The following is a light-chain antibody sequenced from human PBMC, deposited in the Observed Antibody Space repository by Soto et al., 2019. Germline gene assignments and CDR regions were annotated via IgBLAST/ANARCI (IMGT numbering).Light chain of an antibody. CDR3: GTWDSSLTAGV. CDR2: DNN. CDR1: TSNIGDNS. Sequence: QSVLTQPPSVSAAPGQKVTISCSGATSNIGDNSVSWYQQLPGTAPKLLIYDNNERPSGIPDRFSGSKSGTSATLGITGLQTGDEADYYCGTWDSSLTAGVFGGGTKLTVL. J-gene: IGLJ2*01. V-gene: IGLV1-51*01.